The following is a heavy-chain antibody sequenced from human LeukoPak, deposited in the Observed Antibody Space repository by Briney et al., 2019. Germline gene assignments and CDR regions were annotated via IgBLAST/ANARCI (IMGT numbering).Heavy chain of an antibody. V-gene: IGHV3-23*01. Sequence: GGSLRLSCAASGFTFSSYAMSWVRQAPGKGLEWVSAISGSGGSTYYADSVKGRLTISRDNSKNTLYLQMNSLRAKDTAVYYCAKVGQYQLLEWNYYYGMDVWGQGTTVTVSS. J-gene: IGHJ6*02. CDR3: AKVGQYQLLEWNYYYGMDV. D-gene: IGHD2-2*01. CDR1: GFTFSSYA. CDR2: ISGSGGST.